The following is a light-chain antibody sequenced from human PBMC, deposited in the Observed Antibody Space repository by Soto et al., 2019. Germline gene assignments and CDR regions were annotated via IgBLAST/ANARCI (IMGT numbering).Light chain of an antibody. CDR1: QSVSNN. J-gene: IGKJ5*01. CDR3: QQYGGSPRIT. Sequence: EIVMTQSPSTLSVSPGERATLSCRASQSVSNNLAWYQQKPGQPPRLLIYGASNRATGIPDRFSGSGSGTDFTLIINRLEPEDVAIYYCQQYGGSPRITFGQGTRLEIK. CDR2: GAS. V-gene: IGKV3-20*01.